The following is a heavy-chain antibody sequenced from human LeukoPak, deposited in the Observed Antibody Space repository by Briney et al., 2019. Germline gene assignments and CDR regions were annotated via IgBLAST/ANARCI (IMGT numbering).Heavy chain of an antibody. CDR2: IYYSGST. J-gene: IGHJ4*02. CDR1: GGSISSSSYY. CDR3: ARGPPRYISY. D-gene: IGHD5-18*01. Sequence: SETLSLTCTVSGGSISSSSYYWGWIRQPPGKGLEWIGSIYYSGSTYYNPSLKSRVTISVDTSKNQFSLKVSSVTAADTAIYYCARGPPRYISYWGQGTLVTVSS. V-gene: IGHV4-39*07.